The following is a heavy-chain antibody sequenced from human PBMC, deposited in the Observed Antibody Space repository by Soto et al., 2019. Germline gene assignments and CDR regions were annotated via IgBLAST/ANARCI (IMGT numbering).Heavy chain of an antibody. V-gene: IGHV3-48*03. CDR2: ISSSGSTI. Sequence: EVQLVESGGGLVQPGGSLRLSCAASGFTFSSYEMNWVRQAPGKRLEWVSYISSSGSTIYYADSVKGRFTISRDNAKNSLYLQMNSLRAEDTAVYYCASMYYYDSRGYYYGMDVWGQGTTVTVSS. CDR3: ASMYYYDSRGYYYGMDV. CDR1: GFTFSSYE. J-gene: IGHJ6*02. D-gene: IGHD3-22*01.